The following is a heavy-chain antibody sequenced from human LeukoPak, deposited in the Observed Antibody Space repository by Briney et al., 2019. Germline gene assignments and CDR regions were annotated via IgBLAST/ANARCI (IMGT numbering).Heavy chain of an antibody. CDR3: ATDVGLERPDGYFDY. CDR2: INPNTGGT. D-gene: IGHD1-1*01. J-gene: IGHJ4*02. V-gene: IGHV1-2*02. CDR1: GYAFTGYY. Sequence: VASVKVSCETSGYAFTGYYMHWVRQAPGQGLEWMGWINPNTGGTNYAQKFQGRVTLTRDTSIRTAYMELTRLRSDDTAIYYCATDVGLERPDGYFDYWGQGTLVTVSS.